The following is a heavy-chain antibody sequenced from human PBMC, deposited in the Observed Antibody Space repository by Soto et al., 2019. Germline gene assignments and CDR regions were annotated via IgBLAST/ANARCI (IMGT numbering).Heavy chain of an antibody. CDR3: ARDRDPGQWLTTNYFDY. V-gene: IGHV3-33*01. CDR2: IWYHGSNK. Sequence: QVQLVESGGGVVQPGGSLRLSCAASGFPFSNYGMHWVRQAPGKGLDWVGVIWYHGSNKYYADSVKGRFTISRDNSKNTLYLQMSSLRAEDTAVYYCARDRDPGQWLTTNYFDYWGQGTLVTVSS. CDR1: GFPFSNYG. J-gene: IGHJ4*02. D-gene: IGHD6-19*01.